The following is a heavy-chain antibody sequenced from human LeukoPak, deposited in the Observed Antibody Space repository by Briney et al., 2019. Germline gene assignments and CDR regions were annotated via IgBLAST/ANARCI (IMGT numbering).Heavy chain of an antibody. CDR1: GGSVSSGSSY. CDR3: ASGGWYHDY. D-gene: IGHD6-19*01. CDR2: IYYSGST. J-gene: IGHJ4*02. Sequence: SESLSLTCTVSGGSVSSGSSYWSWIRQPPGKGQEWIGYIYYSGSTNYDPSLKSRVTISVDTSKYQFSLKLSSVTAADTAVYYCASGGWYHDYWGQGTLVTVSS. V-gene: IGHV4-61*01.